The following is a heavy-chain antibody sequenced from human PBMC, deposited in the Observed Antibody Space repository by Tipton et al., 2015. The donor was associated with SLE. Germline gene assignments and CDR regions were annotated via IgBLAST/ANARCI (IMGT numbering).Heavy chain of an antibody. CDR1: GYTFIHKG. CDR3: ARVVVGAFDF. Sequence: QLVQSGVEVKKPGASVKVSCKASGYTFIHKGISWVRQAPGQGLEFMGWISVYNGYTNYAQKFRGRVTLTTDTSTSTAYMELRSLRSDDTDVYYCARVVVGAFDFWGQGTLVTVSS. D-gene: IGHD2-15*01. J-gene: IGHJ4*02. V-gene: IGHV1-18*01. CDR2: ISVYNGYT.